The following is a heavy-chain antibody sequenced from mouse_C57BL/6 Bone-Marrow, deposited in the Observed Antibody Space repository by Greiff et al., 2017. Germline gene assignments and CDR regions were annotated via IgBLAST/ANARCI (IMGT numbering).Heavy chain of an antibody. J-gene: IGHJ2*01. V-gene: IGHV1-55*01. CDR3: AREAGWYYLDY. D-gene: IGHD2-3*01. CDR1: GYTFTSYW. CDR2: IYPGSGST. Sequence: QVQLQQPGAELVKPGASVKMSCNASGYTFTSYWITWVKQRPGQGLEWIGDIYPGSGSTNYNETFNSKGTLTVDTSSSRAYMQLSSLTSEDAAVYYCAREAGWYYLDYWGQGTTLTVSS.